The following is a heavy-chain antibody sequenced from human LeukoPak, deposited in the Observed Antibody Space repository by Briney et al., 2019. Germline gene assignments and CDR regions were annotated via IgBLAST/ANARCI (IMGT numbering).Heavy chain of an antibody. CDR2: ISYDGSNK. CDR3: ARDGPLEYSSGWFLQYWAFDI. J-gene: IGHJ3*02. CDR1: GFTFSSYG. D-gene: IGHD6-19*01. V-gene: IGHV3-30*03. Sequence: PGRSLRLSCAASGFTFSSYGMHWVRQAPGKGLEWVAVISYDGSNKYYADSVKGRFTISRDNSKNTLYLQMNSLRAEDTAVYYCARDGPLEYSSGWFLQYWAFDIWGQGTMVTVSS.